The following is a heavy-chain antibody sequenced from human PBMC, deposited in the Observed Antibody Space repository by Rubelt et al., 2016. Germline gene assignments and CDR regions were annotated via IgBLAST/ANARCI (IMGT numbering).Heavy chain of an antibody. CDR1: GYTLTELS. V-gene: IGHV1-3*01. CDR3: ARSKDTAMVTDADWYFDL. CDR2: INAGNGNT. Sequence: SGAEVKKPGASVKVSCKVSGYTLTELSMHWVRQAPGKGLDWMGWINAGNGNTKYSQKLQGRVTITRDTSASTAYMELSSLRSEDTAVYYCARSKDTAMVTDADWYFDLWGRGTLVTVSS. D-gene: IGHD5-18*01. J-gene: IGHJ2*01.